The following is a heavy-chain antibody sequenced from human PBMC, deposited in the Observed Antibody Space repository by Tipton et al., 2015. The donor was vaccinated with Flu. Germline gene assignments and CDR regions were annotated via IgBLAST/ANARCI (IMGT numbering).Heavy chain of an antibody. J-gene: IGHJ4*02. D-gene: IGHD2-2*01. CDR1: GYTFKSYG. CDR2: ISAYSDNT. Sequence: QVQLVQSGAEVKKPGASVKVSCRASGYTFKSYGVSWVRQAPGQGLEWMGWISAYSDNTNYAQKFQGRVAMTTDTSTSTAYMERRSLRSDDTAVYFFARHMPQGIVVIPPAKRFDYWGQGTLVTVSS. V-gene: IGHV1-18*01. CDR3: ARHMPQGIVVIPPAKRFDY.